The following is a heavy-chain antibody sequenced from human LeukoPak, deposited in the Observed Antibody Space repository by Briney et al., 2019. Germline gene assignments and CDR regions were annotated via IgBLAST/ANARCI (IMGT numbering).Heavy chain of an antibody. D-gene: IGHD6-13*01. V-gene: IGHV1-46*02. CDR3: ARPRTSSWYFFDY. CDR1: GYTFNSFQ. CDR2: INLGGGGA. Sequence: ASVKVSCKASGYTFNSFQMHWVRQAPGQGLEWMGIINLGGGGAFYAQKFQGRVTMTRDTSTSTAYMELSSLRSEDTAVYYCARPRTSSWYFFDYWGQGTLVTVSS. J-gene: IGHJ4*02.